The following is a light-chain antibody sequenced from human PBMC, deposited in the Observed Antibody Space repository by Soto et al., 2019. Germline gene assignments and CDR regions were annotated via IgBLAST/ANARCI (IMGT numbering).Light chain of an antibody. CDR1: QKISSRY. CDR3: QHYNSYPLT. Sequence: EIVLTQSPCTLYLSPGERATPYCSASQKISSRYLAWYLQKPGQAPRLLIFGASTRATGIPARFSGSGSGTEFTLTISSLQPDDFATYYCQHYNSYPLTFGGGTKVDI. CDR2: GAS. J-gene: IGKJ4*01. V-gene: IGKV3-20*01.